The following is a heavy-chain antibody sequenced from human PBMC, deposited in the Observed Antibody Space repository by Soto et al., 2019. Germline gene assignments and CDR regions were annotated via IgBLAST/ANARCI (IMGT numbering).Heavy chain of an antibody. CDR1: GGSISSGGYY. Sequence: PSETLSLTCTVSGGSISSGGYYWSWIRQHPGKGLEWIGYIYYSGSTYYNPSLKSRVTTSVDTSKNQFSLKLTSVTAADTAVYYCARPRGDYYYGMDVWAQRTTVTVSS. V-gene: IGHV4-31*03. J-gene: IGHJ6*02. D-gene: IGHD3-10*01. CDR3: ARPRGDYYYGMDV. CDR2: IYYSGST.